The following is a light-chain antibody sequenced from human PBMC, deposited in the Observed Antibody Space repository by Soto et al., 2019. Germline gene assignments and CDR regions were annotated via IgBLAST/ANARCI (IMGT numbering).Light chain of an antibody. CDR3: QRYFGTPWT. Sequence: SAVTLGQPASISCRSSQSLEDSDGNSYLSWLHQRPGQPPRLLIYKISNRLSGVPDRLSGSGSGTDFTLTIRSLQAEEVAVYDCQRYFGTPWTFGQFTKVAIK. J-gene: IGKJ1*01. CDR1: QSLEDSDGNSY. V-gene: IGKV2-24*01. CDR2: KIS.